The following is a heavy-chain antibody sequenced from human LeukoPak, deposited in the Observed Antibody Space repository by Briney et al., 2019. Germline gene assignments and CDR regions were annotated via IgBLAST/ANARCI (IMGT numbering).Heavy chain of an antibody. CDR2: IMPLFATA. D-gene: IGHD5-24*01. CDR3: ASGSLGDGYGVGDYYQYMDV. V-gene: IGHV1-69*05. Sequence: SVKVSCKASGGTFNSYAISWVRQAPGQGLEWMGGIMPLFATANYAQEFQGRVTFTTDESAPTAYMEVSSLRPEDTAVYYCASGSLGDGYGVGDYYQYMDVWGKGTTVTVSS. J-gene: IGHJ6*03. CDR1: GGTFNSYA.